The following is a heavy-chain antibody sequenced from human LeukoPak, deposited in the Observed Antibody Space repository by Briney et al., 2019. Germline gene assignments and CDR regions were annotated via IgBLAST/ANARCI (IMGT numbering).Heavy chain of an antibody. CDR3: ARDAYRGVTNFDP. Sequence: PSETLSLTCTVSGGSISPYFWSWIRQPPGKGLEWIGYISYTGSTNYNPSLKSRVTISVDTSKNQFSLQLTSVTAADTAVYYCARDAYRGVTNFDPWGQGTLVTVSS. V-gene: IGHV4-59*01. J-gene: IGHJ5*02. CDR1: GGSISPYF. D-gene: IGHD3-10*01. CDR2: ISYTGST.